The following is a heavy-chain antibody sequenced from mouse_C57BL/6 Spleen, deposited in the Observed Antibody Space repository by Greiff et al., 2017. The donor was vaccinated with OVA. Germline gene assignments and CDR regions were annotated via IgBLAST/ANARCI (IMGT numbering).Heavy chain of an antibody. J-gene: IGHJ4*01. CDR2: INYDGSST. CDR1: GFTFSDYY. D-gene: IGHD3-3*01. CDR3: ARDPDLGAMDY. Sequence: DVQLQESEGGLVQPGSSMKLSCTASGFTFSDYYMAWVRQVPEKGLEWVANINYDGSSTYYLDSLKSRFIISRDNAKNILYLQMSSLKSEDTATYYCARDPDLGAMDYWGQGTSVTVSS. V-gene: IGHV5-16*01.